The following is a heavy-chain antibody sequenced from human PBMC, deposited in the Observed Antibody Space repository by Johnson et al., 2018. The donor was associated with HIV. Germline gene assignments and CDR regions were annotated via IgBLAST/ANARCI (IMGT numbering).Heavy chain of an antibody. CDR2: IKQDGSEK. V-gene: IGHV3-7*04. J-gene: IGHJ3*02. CDR3: ARRFFPGITVALDAFDI. D-gene: IGHD6-19*01. Sequence: VQLVESGGGLVQPGGSLRLSCAASGFTFSSYWMSWVRQAPGKGLEWVANIKQDGSEKYYVDSVKGRFTISRANAKNSLYLQMKSLRAEDTAVYYCARRFFPGITVALDAFDIWGQGTMVTVSS. CDR1: GFTFSSYW.